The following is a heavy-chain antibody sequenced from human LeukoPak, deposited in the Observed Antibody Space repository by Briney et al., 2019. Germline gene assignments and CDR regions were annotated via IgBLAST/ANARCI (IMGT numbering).Heavy chain of an antibody. CDR2: IRYDGSNK. V-gene: IGHV3-30*02. Sequence: GGSLRLSCAASGFTFSSYGMHWVRQAPGKGLEWGAFIRYDGSNKYYADSVKGRFTISRDNSKNTLYLQMNSLRAEDTAVYYCARGGYFDWLWCLDYWGQGTLVTVSS. J-gene: IGHJ4*02. CDR3: ARGGYFDWLWCLDY. D-gene: IGHD3-9*01. CDR1: GFTFSSYG.